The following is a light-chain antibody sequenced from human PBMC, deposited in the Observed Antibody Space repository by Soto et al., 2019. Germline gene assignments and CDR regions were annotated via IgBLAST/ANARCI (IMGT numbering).Light chain of an antibody. J-gene: IGKJ1*01. CDR1: QSVSSSY. CDR3: PQYNNWPWT. V-gene: IGKV3-15*01. CDR2: AAS. Sequence: ESVLTQHTATLSLSPGERATLSCRASQSVSSSYLAWYQQKPGQAPRLLIYAASTRATGIPVRFSGSGSETEFTLTIRSLQSEDSALYYCPQYNNWPWTFGQGAKVDI.